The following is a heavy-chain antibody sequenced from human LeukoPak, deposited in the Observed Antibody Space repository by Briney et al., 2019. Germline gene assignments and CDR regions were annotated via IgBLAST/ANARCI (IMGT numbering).Heavy chain of an antibody. J-gene: IGHJ4*02. CDR2: ISAYNGNT. V-gene: IGHV1-18*01. CDR3: ARDLRIAVAGPFDY. Sequence: ASVKVSCKASGYTFTSYAISRVRQAPGQGLEWMGWISAYNGNTNYAQKLQGRVTMTTDTSTSTAYMELRSLRSDDTAVYYCARDLRIAVAGPFDYWGQGTLVTVAS. D-gene: IGHD6-19*01. CDR1: GYTFTSYA.